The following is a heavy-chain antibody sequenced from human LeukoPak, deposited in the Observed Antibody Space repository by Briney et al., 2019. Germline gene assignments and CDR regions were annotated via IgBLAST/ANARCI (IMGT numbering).Heavy chain of an antibody. CDR2: ISAYNGDT. CDR1: GYTFTGYY. Sequence: GASVKVSCKASGYTFTGYYMHWVRQAPGQGLEWMGWISAYNGDTKYPETSQVRVTLTTDTSTNTVYMELRNLKSDDTAVYYCARGGSGSYYDYWGQGTLITVSS. V-gene: IGHV1-18*04. J-gene: IGHJ4*02. D-gene: IGHD3-10*01. CDR3: ARGGSGSYYDY.